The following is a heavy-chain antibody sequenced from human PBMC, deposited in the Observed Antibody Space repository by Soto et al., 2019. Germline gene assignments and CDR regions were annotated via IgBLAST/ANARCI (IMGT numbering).Heavy chain of an antibody. Sequence: QVQLQKWGAGLLKPSETLSLTCAVYSGSFSGYYYSWIRQPPGKGLEWIGEITHGGSTTYSPSLKSRVTMSLDTSKNQFSLKMTSVTAADTAVYYCARGRLFLTPSGLAITYFDYWGQGYLVSVSS. CDR2: ITHGGST. J-gene: IGHJ4*02. V-gene: IGHV4-34*01. D-gene: IGHD3-3*01. CDR1: SGSFSGYY. CDR3: ARGRLFLTPSGLAITYFDY.